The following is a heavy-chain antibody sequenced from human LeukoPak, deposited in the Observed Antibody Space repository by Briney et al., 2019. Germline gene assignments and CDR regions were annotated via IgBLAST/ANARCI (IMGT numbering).Heavy chain of an antibody. J-gene: IGHJ4*02. CDR3: ARDQVPYDFWSGYYLGY. Sequence: PGGSLRLSCAASGFTFSSYWMSWVRQAPGKGLEWVANIDQDGSEKYYVDSVKGRFTISRDNAKNSLYLQMNSLRAEDTAVYYCARDQVPYDFWSGYYLGYWGQGTLVTVSS. CDR2: IDQDGSEK. D-gene: IGHD3-3*01. CDR1: GFTFSSYW. V-gene: IGHV3-7*01.